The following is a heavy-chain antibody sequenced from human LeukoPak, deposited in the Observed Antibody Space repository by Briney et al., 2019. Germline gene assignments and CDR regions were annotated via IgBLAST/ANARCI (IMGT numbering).Heavy chain of an antibody. CDR3: ARGILVATGNDY. CDR1: GYTFTSYD. D-gene: IGHD5-12*01. V-gene: IGHV1-8*01. CDR2: MNPNSGNT. J-gene: IGHJ4*02. Sequence: ASVKVSCKASGYTFTSYDINWVRQATGQGLEWMGWMNPNSGNTGYAQKFQGRVTMTRNTSISTAYMELSSLRSEDTAVCYCARGILVATGNDYWGQGTLVTVSS.